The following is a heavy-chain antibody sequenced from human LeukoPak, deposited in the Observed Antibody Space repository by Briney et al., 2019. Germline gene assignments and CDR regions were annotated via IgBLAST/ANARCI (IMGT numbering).Heavy chain of an antibody. D-gene: IGHD2-15*01. CDR2: ISYDGSNK. J-gene: IGHJ4*02. CDR1: GFTVSSYG. Sequence: GGSLRLSCAASGFTVSSYGMHWVRQAPGKGLEWVAVISYDGSNKYYADSVKGRFTISRDNSKNTLYLQMNSLRAEDTSMYYCAKDQTTYCSGASCYQLPDYWGQGTLVTVSS. V-gene: IGHV3-30*18. CDR3: AKDQTTYCSGASCYQLPDY.